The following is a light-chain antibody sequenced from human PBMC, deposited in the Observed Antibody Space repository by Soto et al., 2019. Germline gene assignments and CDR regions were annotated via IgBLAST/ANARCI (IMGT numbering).Light chain of an antibody. CDR2: DAS. CDR3: QQRSNWPMYT. V-gene: IGKV3-11*01. CDR1: QSVDSY. J-gene: IGKJ2*01. Sequence: EIELTQSPATLSLSPGERGTLSCRASQSVDSYLAWYQQKPGQAPRLLIYDASNRATGIPARFSGSGSGTDFTLTISSLEPEDFAVYYCQQRSNWPMYTFGQGTKLEIK.